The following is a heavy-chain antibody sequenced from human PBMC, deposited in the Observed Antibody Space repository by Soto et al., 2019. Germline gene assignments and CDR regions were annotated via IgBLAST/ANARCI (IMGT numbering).Heavy chain of an antibody. CDR3: ARESGDWPLNWFDP. D-gene: IGHD2-21*02. V-gene: IGHV3-74*01. CDR2: ITSDGKSK. Sequence: GGSLRLSCAASGFNFTNHWMHWVRQAPGKGLVWVSRITSDGKSKAYAESVKGRSAISRDNAKNTVYLQMNGLTVEDTAVYYCARESGDWPLNWFDPWGQGTLVTVSS. J-gene: IGHJ5*02. CDR1: GFNFTNHW.